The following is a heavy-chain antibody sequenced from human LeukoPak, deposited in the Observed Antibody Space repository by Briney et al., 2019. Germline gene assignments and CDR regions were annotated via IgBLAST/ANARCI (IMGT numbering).Heavy chain of an antibody. V-gene: IGHV3-53*01. D-gene: IGHD6-13*01. Sequence: PGGSLRLSCAASGFTVSSNYMSWVRQAPGKGLEWVSVIYSGGSTYYADSVKGRFTISRDNSKNTLYLQMNSLRAEDTAVYYCARALRSSSWYYFDYWGQGTLVTVSS. CDR1: GFTVSSNY. CDR3: ARALRSSSWYYFDY. J-gene: IGHJ4*02. CDR2: IYSGGST.